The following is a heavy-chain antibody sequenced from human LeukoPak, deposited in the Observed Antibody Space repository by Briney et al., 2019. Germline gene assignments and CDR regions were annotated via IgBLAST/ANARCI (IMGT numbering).Heavy chain of an antibody. CDR3: ARGGAGYSSSWKT. CDR2: IYYSGST. D-gene: IGHD6-13*01. V-gene: IGHV4-59*08. Sequence: PSETLPLTCTVSGGSISSYYWSWIRQPPGKGLEWIGYIYYSGSTNYNPSLKSRVTISVDTSKNQFSLKLSSVTAADTAVYYCARGGAGYSSSWKTWGQGTLVTVSS. CDR1: GGSISSYY. J-gene: IGHJ5*02.